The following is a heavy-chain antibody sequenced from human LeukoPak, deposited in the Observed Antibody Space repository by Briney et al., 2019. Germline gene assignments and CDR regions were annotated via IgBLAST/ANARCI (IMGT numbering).Heavy chain of an antibody. V-gene: IGHV4-39*07. CDR2: IYYSGST. CDR1: GGSISSYSYY. CDR3: ARYYDFWSGYYAHYFDY. Sequence: SETLSLTCTVSGGSISSYSYYWGWIRQPPGKGLEWIGSIYYSGSTYYSPSLKSRVTISVDTSKNQFSLKLSSVTAADTAVYYCARYYDFWSGYYAHYFDYWGQGTLVTVSS. D-gene: IGHD3-3*01. J-gene: IGHJ4*02.